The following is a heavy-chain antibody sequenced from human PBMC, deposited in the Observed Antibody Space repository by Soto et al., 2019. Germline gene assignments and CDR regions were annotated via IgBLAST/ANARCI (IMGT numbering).Heavy chain of an antibody. Sequence: PSETLSLTCTVSGGSISSSSYYWGWIRQPPGKGLEWIGSIYYSGSTYYNPSLKSRVTISVDTSKNQFSLKLSSVTAADTAVYYCARLRRYCSSTSCQTVWFDPWGQGTLVTVSS. D-gene: IGHD2-2*01. CDR1: GGSISSSSYY. CDR2: IYYSGST. CDR3: ARLRRYCSSTSCQTVWFDP. J-gene: IGHJ5*02. V-gene: IGHV4-39*01.